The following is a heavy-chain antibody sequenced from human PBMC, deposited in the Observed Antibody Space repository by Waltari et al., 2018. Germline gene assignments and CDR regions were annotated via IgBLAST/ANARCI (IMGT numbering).Heavy chain of an antibody. CDR2: IGSSGRNT. V-gene: IGHV3-23*01. Sequence: EVQLLESGGGLVQPGGSLRPSCAASGFTFSSYDMSWVRRAPGKGLEWVSVIGSSGRNTYYADSVKGRFTISRDDSKNTLYLQMNSLRAEDTAVYYCAKGPAARTNWFDPWGQGTLVTVSS. CDR1: GFTFSSYD. CDR3: AKGPAARTNWFDP. J-gene: IGHJ5*02. D-gene: IGHD2-2*01.